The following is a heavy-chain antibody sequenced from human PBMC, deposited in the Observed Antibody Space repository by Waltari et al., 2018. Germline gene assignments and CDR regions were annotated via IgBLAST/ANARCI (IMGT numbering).Heavy chain of an antibody. CDR3: ARVYLVVVAARGSEEGFDP. J-gene: IGHJ5*02. D-gene: IGHD2-15*01. V-gene: IGHV7-4-1*02. CDR2: INTNTGNP. Sequence: QVQLVQSGSELKKPGASVKVSCKASGYTFTSYAMNWVRQAPGQGLEWMGWINTNTGNPTYAQGFTVRFVFSLDTSVSTAYLQISSLKAEDTAVYYCARVYLVVVAARGSEEGFDPWGQGTLVTVSS. CDR1: GYTFTSYA.